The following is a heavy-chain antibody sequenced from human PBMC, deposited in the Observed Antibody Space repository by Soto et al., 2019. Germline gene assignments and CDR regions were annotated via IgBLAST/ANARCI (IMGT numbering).Heavy chain of an antibody. CDR1: GGSISSGGYY. J-gene: IGHJ4*02. CDR3: ARGRENDVWSGYYTGARDFDD. Sequence: PSETLSLTCTVSGGSISSGGYYWSWIRQHPGKGLEWIGYIYYSGSTYYNPSLKSRVTISVDTSKNQFSLKLSSVTAADTAVYYCARGRENDVWSGYYTGARDFDDWGQGTLVTVSS. V-gene: IGHV4-31*03. D-gene: IGHD3-3*01. CDR2: IYYSGST.